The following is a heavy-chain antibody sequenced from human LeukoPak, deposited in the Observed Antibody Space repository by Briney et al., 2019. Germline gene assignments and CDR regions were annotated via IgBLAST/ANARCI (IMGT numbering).Heavy chain of an antibody. CDR2: IYYSGST. J-gene: IGHJ4*02. Sequence: PSETLSLTCTVSGGSISSSSYYWGWIRQPPGKGLEWIGSIYYSGSTYYNPSLKSRVTISVDTSKNQFSLKLSSVTAADTAVYYCARVYPHSIFPDYLDYWGQGTLVTVSS. CDR3: ARVYPHSIFPDYLDY. D-gene: IGHD2/OR15-2a*01. V-gene: IGHV4-39*07. CDR1: GGSISSSSYY.